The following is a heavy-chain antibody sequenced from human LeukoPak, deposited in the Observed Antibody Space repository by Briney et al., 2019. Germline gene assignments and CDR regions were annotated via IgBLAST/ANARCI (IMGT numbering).Heavy chain of an antibody. CDR1: GYTFSSYA. CDR3: AKAGGSSSWYSELDY. CDR2: ISGSGGST. D-gene: IGHD6-13*01. Sequence: GGSLRLSCAASGYTFSSYAMSWVRQAPGKGLEWVSAISGSGGSTYYADSVKGRFTISRDNSKNTLYLQMNSLRAEYTAVYYCAKAGGSSSWYSELDYWGQGTLVTVSS. J-gene: IGHJ4*02. V-gene: IGHV3-23*01.